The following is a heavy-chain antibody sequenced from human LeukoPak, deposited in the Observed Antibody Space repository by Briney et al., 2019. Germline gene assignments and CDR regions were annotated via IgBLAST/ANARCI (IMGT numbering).Heavy chain of an antibody. D-gene: IGHD3-3*01. CDR2: IYYSGST. J-gene: IGHJ5*02. CDR1: GGSISSYY. CDR3: ARGGNDFWSGLMYNRFDP. Sequence: SETLSLTCTVSGGSISSYYWNWIRQPPGKGLEWIGYIYYSGSTNYNPSLQSRVTISVDTSKNQFSLKLTSVTAADTAMYYCARGGNDFWSGLMYNRFDPWGQGTLVTVSS. V-gene: IGHV4-59*01.